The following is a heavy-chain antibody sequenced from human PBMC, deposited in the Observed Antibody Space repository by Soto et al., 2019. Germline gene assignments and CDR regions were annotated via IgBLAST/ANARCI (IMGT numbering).Heavy chain of an antibody. D-gene: IGHD3-3*01. V-gene: IGHV4-34*01. CDR3: ARGGYDFWSGYYTRRWFDP. CDR1: GGSFSGYY. Sequence: PSYRMSLTCAVYGGSFSGYYWSWIRQPPGKGLEWIGEINHSGSTNYNPSLKSRVTISVDTSKNQFSLKLSSVTAADTAVYYCARGGYDFWSGYYTRRWFDPWGQGTLVTVS. CDR2: INHSGST. J-gene: IGHJ5*02.